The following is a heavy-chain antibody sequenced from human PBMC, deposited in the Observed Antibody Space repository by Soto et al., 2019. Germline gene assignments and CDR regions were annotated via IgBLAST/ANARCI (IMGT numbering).Heavy chain of an antibody. D-gene: IGHD5-12*01. J-gene: IGHJ4*02. V-gene: IGHV3-33*01. CDR3: ARDGGYDTSFNY. CDR2: IWYDGSNK. CDR1: GFTFSSYG. Sequence: GGSLRLSCAASGFTFSSYGMHWVRQAPGKGLEWVAVIWYDGSNKYYADSVKGRFTISRDNSKNTLYLQMNSLRAEDTAVYYCARDGGYDTSFNYWGQGTLVTVSS.